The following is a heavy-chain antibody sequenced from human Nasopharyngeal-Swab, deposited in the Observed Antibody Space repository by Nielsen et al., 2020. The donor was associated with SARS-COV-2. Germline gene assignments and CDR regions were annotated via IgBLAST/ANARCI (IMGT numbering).Heavy chain of an antibody. V-gene: IGHV3-48*03. D-gene: IGHD3-3*01. CDR3: AREKSRITIFGVSRSYFDY. J-gene: IGHJ4*02. CDR2: ISSSGSTI. Sequence: GESLKISCAASGFTFSSYEMNWVRQAPGKGLEWVSYISSSGSTIYYADSVKSRFTISRDNAKNSLYLQMNSLRAEDTAVYYCAREKSRITIFGVSRSYFDYWGQGTLVTVSS. CDR1: GFTFSSYE.